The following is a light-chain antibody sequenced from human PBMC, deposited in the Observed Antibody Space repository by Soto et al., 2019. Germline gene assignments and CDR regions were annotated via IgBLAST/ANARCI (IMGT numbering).Light chain of an antibody. J-gene: IGKJ5*01. CDR1: QILSSNY. V-gene: IGKV3-20*01. Sequence: EIVWTPSPGTVSLSPGEGATLSCRASQILSSNYLAWYQQKPGQAPRLLIYGESRRATGIPDRFSGSGSGTDFTLAIRRLEPEDSAVYYCQQYGGAPSITVGQGTRLEIK. CDR3: QQYGGAPSIT. CDR2: GES.